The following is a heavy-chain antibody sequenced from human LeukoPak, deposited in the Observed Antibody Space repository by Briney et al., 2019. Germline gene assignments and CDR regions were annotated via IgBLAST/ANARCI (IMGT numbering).Heavy chain of an antibody. CDR2: ISGGGDST. CDR3: AKDDNTFDY. V-gene: IGHV3-23*01. D-gene: IGHD1-1*01. Sequence: PGRSLRLSCAASGFTFSSYAMSWVRQAPGKGLEWVSSISGGGDSTYYADSVKGRFTISRDNSKNTLYLQMNSLRAEDTAVYYCAKDDNTFDYWGQGTLVTVSS. CDR1: GFTFSSYA. J-gene: IGHJ4*02.